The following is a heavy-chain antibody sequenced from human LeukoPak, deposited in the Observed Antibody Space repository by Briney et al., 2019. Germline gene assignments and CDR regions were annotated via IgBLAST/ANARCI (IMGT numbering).Heavy chain of an antibody. D-gene: IGHD3-22*01. J-gene: IGHJ3*01. Sequence: GGSLRLSCAASGFTFSSYEMNWVRQAPGKGLEWVSYISSSGSTMSYADSVKGRFTISRDNAKNSLYLQMNSLRAEDTAVYYCARGAGNYEGDDAFDVWGQGTLVTVSS. CDR2: ISSSGSTM. CDR1: GFTFSSYE. V-gene: IGHV3-48*03. CDR3: ARGAGNYEGDDAFDV.